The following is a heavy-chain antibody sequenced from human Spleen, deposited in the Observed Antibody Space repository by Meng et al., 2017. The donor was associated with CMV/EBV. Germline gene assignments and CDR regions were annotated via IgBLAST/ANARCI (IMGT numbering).Heavy chain of an antibody. J-gene: IGHJ4*02. Sequence: GSISSNSYYWGWIRQPPGKGLEWIGSIYYSGSTYYNPSLKSRVTISVDTSKKQFSLKLTSVTAADTAVYYCARAYYSGSGSSYYFDYWGQGTLVTVS. CDR3: ARAYYSGSGSSYYFDY. D-gene: IGHD3-10*01. CDR2: IYYSGST. V-gene: IGHV4-39*07. CDR1: GSISSNSYY.